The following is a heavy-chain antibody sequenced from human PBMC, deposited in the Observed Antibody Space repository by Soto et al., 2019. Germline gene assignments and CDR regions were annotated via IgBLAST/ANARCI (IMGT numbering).Heavy chain of an antibody. J-gene: IGHJ6*02. CDR3: AREGSSRVTSDYYHYYRMDG. CDR2: ISAYNGNT. D-gene: IGHD2-15*01. V-gene: IGHV1-18*04. CDR1: GYTFTSYG. Sequence: AAVKVSCKASGYTFTSYGISWVRQAPGQGLEWMGWISAYNGNTNYAQKLQGRVTMTTDTSTSTAYMELRSLRSDDTAVYYCAREGSSRVTSDYYHYYRMDGWGQGKKVTVS.